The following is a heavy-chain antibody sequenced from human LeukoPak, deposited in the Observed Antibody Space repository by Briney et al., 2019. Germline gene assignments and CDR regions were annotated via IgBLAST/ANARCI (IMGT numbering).Heavy chain of an antibody. J-gene: IGHJ3*01. CDR2: VSYSGST. CDR1: GGSISRSSYY. V-gene: IGHV4-39*07. D-gene: IGHD3-16*02. Sequence: SETLSLTCTVSGGSISRSSYYWGWIRQTPGMGLEWIGSVSYSGSTDYNPSLKSRVTISVDTSKNLFSLRLTSVTAADTAVYYCARDYRVSLSDTSPDDAFDVWGQGTVVTVSS. CDR3: ARDYRVSLSDTSPDDAFDV.